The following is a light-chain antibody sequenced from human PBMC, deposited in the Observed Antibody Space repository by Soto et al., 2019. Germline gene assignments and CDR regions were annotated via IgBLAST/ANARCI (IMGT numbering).Light chain of an antibody. J-gene: IGKJ2*01. Sequence: EIVLTQSPGTLSLSPGERVTLSCRASHSVSSSYLAWYQQKPGQPPRLLIYGASSRATVIPDRFSGSGSGTEFTITISRLEPADVAVYYCQQYGNSPLYSFGQGTKLEIK. CDR2: GAS. V-gene: IGKV3-20*01. CDR1: HSVSSSY. CDR3: QQYGNSPLYS.